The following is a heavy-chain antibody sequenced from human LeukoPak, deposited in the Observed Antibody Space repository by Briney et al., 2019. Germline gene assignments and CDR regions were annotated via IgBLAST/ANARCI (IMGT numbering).Heavy chain of an antibody. Sequence: GRSLRLSCAASGFTFSSYGMHWVRQAPGKGLEWVAVISYDGGNKYYADSVKGRFTISRDNSKNTLYLQMNSLRAEDTAVYYCAKDLDGGSYFRSGDAFDIWGQGTMVTVSS. D-gene: IGHD1-26*01. J-gene: IGHJ3*02. CDR2: ISYDGGNK. CDR3: AKDLDGGSYFRSGDAFDI. CDR1: GFTFSSYG. V-gene: IGHV3-30*18.